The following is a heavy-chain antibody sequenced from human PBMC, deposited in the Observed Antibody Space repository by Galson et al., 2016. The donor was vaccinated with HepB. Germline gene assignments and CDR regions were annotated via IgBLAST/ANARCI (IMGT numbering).Heavy chain of an antibody. V-gene: IGHV3-33*01. Sequence: SLRLSCAASGFIFSNYGMHWVRQAPRKGLEWVAVIWYDGTYKYYTESVRGRFTISRDNSKNTLYLQMNSLRAEDTALYYCARERGYCSSASCYHSSKRPGGYFDSWGQGTLVTVSS. D-gene: IGHD2-2*01. CDR2: IWYDGTYK. CDR1: GFIFSNYG. CDR3: ARERGYCSSASCYHSSKRPGGYFDS. J-gene: IGHJ4*02.